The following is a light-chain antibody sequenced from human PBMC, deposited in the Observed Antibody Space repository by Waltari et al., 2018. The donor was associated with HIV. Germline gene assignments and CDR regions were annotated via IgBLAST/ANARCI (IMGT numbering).Light chain of an antibody. J-gene: IGLJ1*01. CDR1: KLGNKY. CDR2: QDS. V-gene: IGLV3-1*01. CDR3: QAWDSSTGV. Sequence: SYELTQPPSVSVSPGQTASITCSGDKLGNKYVCWYQQKAGQSPVLVIYQDSKRPSGILERFSGSNSENTATLTISGTQAMDEADYYCQAWDSSTGVFGTGTKVTVL.